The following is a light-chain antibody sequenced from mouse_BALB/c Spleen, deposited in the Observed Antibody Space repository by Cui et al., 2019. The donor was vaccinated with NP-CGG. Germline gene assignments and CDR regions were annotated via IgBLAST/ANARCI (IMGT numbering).Light chain of an antibody. J-gene: IGLJ1*01. CDR3: ALWYSNHWV. V-gene: IGLV1*01. Sequence: QAVVTQESALTTSPGETVTLTCRSSTGAVTTSNYANSVQEKPDELVTGIIGGTNNRAPGVPARFSGSLIGDKAALTITGAQTEDEAIYFCALWYSNHWVFGGGTKLTVL. CDR2: GTN. CDR1: TGAVTTSNY.